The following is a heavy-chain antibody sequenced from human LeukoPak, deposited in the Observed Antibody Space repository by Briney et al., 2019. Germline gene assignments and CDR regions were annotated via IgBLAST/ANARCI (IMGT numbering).Heavy chain of an antibody. CDR2: IWYDGNYK. V-gene: IGHV3-33*01. CDR3: ARDYGGTVTNPGGFDY. J-gene: IGHJ4*02. CDR1: GFTFSSYA. Sequence: PGGSLRLSCAASGFTFSSYAMHWVRQAPGKGLEWVAIIWYDGNYKYYAASVKGRFTISRDNSKNTLYLQMNSLRAEDTAVYFCARDYGGTVTNPGGFDYWGQGTLVTVSS. D-gene: IGHD4-17*01.